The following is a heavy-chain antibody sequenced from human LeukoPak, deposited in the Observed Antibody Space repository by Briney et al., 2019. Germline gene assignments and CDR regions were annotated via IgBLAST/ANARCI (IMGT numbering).Heavy chain of an antibody. CDR3: ARTTLEGFDY. J-gene: IGHJ4*02. D-gene: IGHD1-1*01. V-gene: IGHV4-38-2*01. Sequence: SETLSLTCAVSGYSIRSGYYWGWIRQPPAKGRDWIASINHNGNIYHNPSLKSRVTMSVDTSRDQFSLRLSSVTAADTAIYYCARTTLEGFDYWGQGTLVTVSS. CDR2: INHNGNI. CDR1: GYSIRSGYY.